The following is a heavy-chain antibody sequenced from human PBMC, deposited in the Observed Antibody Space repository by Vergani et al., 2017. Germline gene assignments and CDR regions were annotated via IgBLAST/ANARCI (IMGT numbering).Heavy chain of an antibody. V-gene: IGHV4-61*02. J-gene: IGHJ5*02. CDR3: ARGGGVFDP. Sequence: QVQLQESGPGLVKPSQTLSLTCTVSGGSISSGSYYWSWIRQPAGKGLEWFGRIYTSGSTNYNPSLKSRVTISVDTSKNQFSLKLSSVTAADTAVYYCARGGGVFDPWGQGTLVTVSS. CDR1: GGSISSGSYY. CDR2: IYTSGST. D-gene: IGHD4-23*01.